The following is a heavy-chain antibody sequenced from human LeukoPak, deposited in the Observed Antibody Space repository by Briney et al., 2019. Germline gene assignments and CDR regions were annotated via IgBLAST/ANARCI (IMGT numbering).Heavy chain of an antibody. CDR2: IKQDGSDK. V-gene: IGHV3-7*01. CDR3: AREDCSSSSCYRYYYYYYMDV. J-gene: IGHJ6*03. Sequence: PGGSLRLSCAASGFTFSIYCMSWVRQPRGKGLEWVANIKQDGSDKYYVDSVKGRFTISRDNAKNSLYLQMNSLRAEDTAVYYCAREDCSSSSCYRYYYYYYMDVWGKGTTVTVSS. CDR1: GFTFSIYC. D-gene: IGHD2-2*02.